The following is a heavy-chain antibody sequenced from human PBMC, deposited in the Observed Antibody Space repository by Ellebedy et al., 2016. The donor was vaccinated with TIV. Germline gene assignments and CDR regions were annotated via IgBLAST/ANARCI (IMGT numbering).Heavy chain of an antibody. CDR2: ISSSSSYI. CDR3: ARPYCSGDTCYSPDY. V-gene: IGHV3-21*01. CDR1: GFTFNNYS. Sequence: GGSLRLXXAASGFTFNNYSMNWVRQAPGKGLEWVSSISSSSSYIYYADSVKGRFTISRDNAKNSLYLQMNSLRAEDTAVYYCARPYCSGDTCYSPDYWGQGTLVTVSS. D-gene: IGHD2-15*01. J-gene: IGHJ4*02.